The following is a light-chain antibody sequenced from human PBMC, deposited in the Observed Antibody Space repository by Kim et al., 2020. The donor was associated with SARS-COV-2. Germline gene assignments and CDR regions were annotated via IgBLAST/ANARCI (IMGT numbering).Light chain of an antibody. V-gene: IGLV2-14*04. J-gene: IGLJ3*02. CDR1: RSDVGGYNY. CDR2: DVS. CDR3: SSYTSSSTLV. Sequence: GQSITLSCTGTRSDVGGYNYVSWYQQHPGKAPKLMIYDVSKRPSGVSNRFSGSKSGNTASLTISGLQAEDEADYYCSSYTSSSTLVFGGGTKLTVL.